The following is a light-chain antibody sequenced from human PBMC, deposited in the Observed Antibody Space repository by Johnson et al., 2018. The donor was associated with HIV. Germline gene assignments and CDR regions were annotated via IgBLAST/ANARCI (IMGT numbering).Light chain of an antibody. J-gene: IGLJ1*01. CDR2: DNN. CDR3: GTWDSSLTAYV. CDR1: SSTIGNNY. Sequence: SVLTQPPSVSAAPGQNVTISCSGNSSTIGNNYVSWYQHFPGTAPKLLIYDNNKRPSGIPARFSGSKSGTSATLGITGLQTGDGADYYCGTWDSSLTAYVFGTATKVTVL. V-gene: IGLV1-51*01.